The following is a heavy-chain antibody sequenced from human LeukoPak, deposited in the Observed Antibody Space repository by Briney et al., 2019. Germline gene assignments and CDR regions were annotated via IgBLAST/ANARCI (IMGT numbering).Heavy chain of an antibody. CDR3: ARDSLGSWSYYDY. J-gene: IGHJ4*02. Sequence: GGSLRLSCAASSFTFSGYWMSWVRQAPGKGLEWVANINQGGSEKNYVDSVKGRFTISRDNAKNPLYLQMNSLRAEDTAVYFCARDSLGSWSYYDYWGQGTLVTVSS. CDR1: SFTFSGYW. V-gene: IGHV3-7*01. D-gene: IGHD3-10*01. CDR2: INQGGSEK.